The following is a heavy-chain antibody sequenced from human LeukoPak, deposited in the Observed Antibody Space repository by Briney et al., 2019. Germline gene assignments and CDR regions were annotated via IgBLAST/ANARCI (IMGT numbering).Heavy chain of an antibody. D-gene: IGHD4-11*01. CDR3: ARYDYSSYYGMDV. CDR1: GLTVNNNY. Sequence: GGSLRLSCAASGLTVNNNYMNWVRQAPGKGLEWVSALYIGGNTYYADSVRGRFTISRDNAKNSLYLQMNSLRAQDTAVYYCARYDYSSYYGMDVWGQGTTVTVSS. V-gene: IGHV3-53*01. J-gene: IGHJ6*02. CDR2: LYIGGNT.